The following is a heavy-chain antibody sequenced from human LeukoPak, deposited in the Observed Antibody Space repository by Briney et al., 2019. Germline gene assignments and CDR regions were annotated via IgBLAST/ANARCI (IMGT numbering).Heavy chain of an antibody. V-gene: IGHV3-48*03. D-gene: IGHD3-10*01. CDR2: ISSSGSTI. CDR1: GFTFSSYE. Sequence: QSGGSLRPSCAASGFTFSSYEMNWVRQAPGKGLEWVSYISSSGSTIYYADSVKGRFTISRDNAKNSLYLQMNSLRAEDTAVYYCARRMVRGALGFWGQETLVTVSS. CDR3: ARRMVRGALGF. J-gene: IGHJ4*02.